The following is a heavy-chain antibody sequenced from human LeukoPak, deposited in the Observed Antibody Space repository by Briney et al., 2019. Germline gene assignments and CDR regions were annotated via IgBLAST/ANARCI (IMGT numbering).Heavy chain of an antibody. CDR1: GFTFDDYA. Sequence: GGSLRLSCAASGFTFDDYAMHWVRQAPGKGLEWVSGISWNSGSIGYADSVKGRFTISRDNAKNSLYLQMNSLRAEDTALYYRAKGRSSSGWYYFDYWGQGTLVTVSS. J-gene: IGHJ4*02. V-gene: IGHV3-9*01. CDR2: ISWNSGSI. D-gene: IGHD6-19*01. CDR3: AKGRSSSGWYYFDY.